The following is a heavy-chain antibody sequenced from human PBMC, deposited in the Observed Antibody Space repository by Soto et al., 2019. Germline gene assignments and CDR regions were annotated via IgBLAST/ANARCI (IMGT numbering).Heavy chain of an antibody. D-gene: IGHD2-15*01. Sequence: QVQLVESGGGEVQTGRSLRLSCAASGFTFSNFGMHWDSQAPAKGLEWVAAISSNGSDKYYSKGRFTISRDNSKNTLFLQMNILRVEDTAVYYCPKGSDVARHELDYWGQGTLVTVSS. J-gene: IGHJ4*02. CDR1: GFTFSNFG. CDR2: ISSNGSDK. CDR3: PKGSDVARHELDY. V-gene: IGHV3-30*18.